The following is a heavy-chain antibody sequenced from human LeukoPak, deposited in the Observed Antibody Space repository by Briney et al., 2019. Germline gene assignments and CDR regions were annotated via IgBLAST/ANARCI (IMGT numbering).Heavy chain of an antibody. V-gene: IGHV3-21*01. D-gene: IGHD5-24*01. CDR1: GFTFSSYS. CDR3: ARDGGDGYSHFDY. Sequence: KPGGSLRLSCAASGFTFSSYSMNSVRQAPGKGLEWVSSISSSSYIYYADSVKGRFTISRDNAKNSLYLQMNSLRAEDTAVYYCARDGGDGYSHFDYWGQGTLVTVSS. J-gene: IGHJ4*02. CDR2: ISSSSYI.